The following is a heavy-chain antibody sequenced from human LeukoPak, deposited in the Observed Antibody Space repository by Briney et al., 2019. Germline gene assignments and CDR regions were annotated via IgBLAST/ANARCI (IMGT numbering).Heavy chain of an antibody. Sequence: QTGGSLRLSCAASGFTFNSYGMHWVRQAPGKGLEWVAVISYDGGDKYYADSVKGRFTISRDNSKNTLYLQMNSLRAEDTAVYYCAKGGLKIAVAGYFDYWGQGTLVTVSS. V-gene: IGHV3-30*18. CDR3: AKGGLKIAVAGYFDY. D-gene: IGHD6-19*01. CDR1: GFTFNSYG. J-gene: IGHJ4*02. CDR2: ISYDGGDK.